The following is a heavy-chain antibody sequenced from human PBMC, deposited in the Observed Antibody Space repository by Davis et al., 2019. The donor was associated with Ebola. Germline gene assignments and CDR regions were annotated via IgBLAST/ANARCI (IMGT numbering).Heavy chain of an antibody. V-gene: IGHV3-23*01. CDR2: ISGSGGST. J-gene: IGHJ4*02. Sequence: GESLKISCAASGFTFSSYAMSWVRQAPGKGLEWVSAISGSGGSTYYADSVKGRFTISRDNSKNTLYLQMNSLRVEDTAVYYCAKDQDVVVVAATWVIGMTTVTTGFDYWGQGTLVTVSS. D-gene: IGHD2-15*01. CDR1: GFTFSSYA. CDR3: AKDQDVVVVAATWVIGMTTVTTGFDY.